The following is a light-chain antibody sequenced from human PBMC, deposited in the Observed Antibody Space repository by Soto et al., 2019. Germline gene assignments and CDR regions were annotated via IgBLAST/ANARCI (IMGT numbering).Light chain of an antibody. V-gene: IGKV3-20*01. CDR3: PQYGSSLS. Sequence: EAVSTQSPGTLSLSPWARATLSCRASQSVSSSYLAWYQQKPGQSPRLLIYGASSRATGIPDRFSGSGSGTDFTLTISRLEPEDFAVYYCPQYGSSLSVGPGTKVEIK. CDR1: QSVSSSY. CDR2: GAS. J-gene: IGKJ1*01.